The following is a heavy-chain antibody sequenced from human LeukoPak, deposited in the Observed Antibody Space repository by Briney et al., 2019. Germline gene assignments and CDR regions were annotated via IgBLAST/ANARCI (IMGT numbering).Heavy chain of an antibody. D-gene: IGHD2-2*02. V-gene: IGHV4-39*01. CDR1: VDSISRSSYY. Sequence: PSETLSLPYSVSVDSISRSSYYWGWIRQPPGKGLEWIGSIYYSGRPYYNPSLKSLITISVDTSKNQFYLKLSSVTAADTAVYYCARQESYCSSTSCYTPYYYYYYYMDVWGKGTTVTVSS. CDR3: ARQESYCSSTSCYTPYYYYYYYMDV. CDR2: IYYSGRP. J-gene: IGHJ6*03.